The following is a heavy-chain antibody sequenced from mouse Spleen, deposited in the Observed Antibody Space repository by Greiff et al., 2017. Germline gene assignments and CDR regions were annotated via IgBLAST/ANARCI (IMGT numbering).Heavy chain of an antibody. CDR2: INYDGSST. CDR1: GFTFSDYY. V-gene: IGHV5-16*01. Sequence: EVMLVESEGGLVQPGSSMKLSCTASGFTFSDYYMAWVRQVPEKGLEWVANINYDGSSTYYLDSLKSRFIISRDNAKNILYLQMSSLKSEDTATYYCARDYYDGSYYFDYWGQGTTLTVSS. D-gene: IGHD1-1*01. CDR3: ARDYYDGSYYFDY. J-gene: IGHJ2*01.